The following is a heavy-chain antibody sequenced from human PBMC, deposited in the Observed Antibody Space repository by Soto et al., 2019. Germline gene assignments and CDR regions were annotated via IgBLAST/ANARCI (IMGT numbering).Heavy chain of an antibody. Sequence: GGSLRLSCAASGFTFSSYGMHWVRQAPGKGLEWVAVIWYDGSNKYYADSVKGRFTISRDNSKNTLYLQMNSLRAEDTAVYYCARDPGIAVAGEDYYYYYMDVWGKGTTVTVSS. CDR1: GFTFSSYG. CDR3: ARDPGIAVAGEDYYYYYMDV. CDR2: IWYDGSNK. J-gene: IGHJ6*03. D-gene: IGHD6-19*01. V-gene: IGHV3-33*01.